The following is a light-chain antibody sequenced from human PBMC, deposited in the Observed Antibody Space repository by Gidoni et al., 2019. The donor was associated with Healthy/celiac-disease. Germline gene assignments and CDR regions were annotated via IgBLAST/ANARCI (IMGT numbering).Light chain of an antibody. CDR3: QQLNSYPQT. V-gene: IGKV1-9*01. J-gene: IGKJ2*01. CDR1: QGISSY. Sequence: EIQLTQWPSFLSSSVGDRVTITCRASQGISSYLAWYQQKPGKAPKLLIYAASTLQSGVPSRFSGIRSGTEFTLTISSLQPEDFATYYCQQLNSYPQTFGQGTKLEIK. CDR2: AAS.